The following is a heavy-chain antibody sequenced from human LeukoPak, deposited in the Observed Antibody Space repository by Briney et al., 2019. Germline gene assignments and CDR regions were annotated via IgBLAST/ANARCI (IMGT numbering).Heavy chain of an antibody. Sequence: GASVKVSCKASGYTFSNFGISWVRQAPGQGLEWMGWISGNNDNPNYGQKFQGRFTVTRDTSTSTVYMELSSLRSEDTAVYYCAREGVAQLMGPNYFDYWGQGTLVTVSS. CDR2: ISGNNDNP. CDR3: AREGVAQLMGPNYFDY. V-gene: IGHV1-18*01. J-gene: IGHJ4*02. CDR1: GYTFSNFG. D-gene: IGHD3-3*01.